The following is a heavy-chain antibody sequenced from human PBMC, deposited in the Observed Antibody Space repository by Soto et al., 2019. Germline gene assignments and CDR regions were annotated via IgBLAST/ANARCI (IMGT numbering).Heavy chain of an antibody. CDR3: ARVLGTYYDILTGYYRCGYMDV. J-gene: IGHJ6*03. V-gene: IGHV3-21*01. Sequence: EVQLVESGGGLVKPGGSLRLSCAASGFTFSSYSMNWVRQAPGKGLEWVSSISSSSSYIYYADSVKGRFTISRDNAKNSLYLQMNSLRAEDRAVYYCARVLGTYYDILTGYYRCGYMDVWGKGTTVTVSS. D-gene: IGHD3-9*01. CDR1: GFTFSSYS. CDR2: ISSSSSYI.